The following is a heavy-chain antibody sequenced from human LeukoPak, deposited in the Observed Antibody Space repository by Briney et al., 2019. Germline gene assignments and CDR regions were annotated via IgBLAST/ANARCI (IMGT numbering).Heavy chain of an antibody. D-gene: IGHD4-23*01. CDR3: ARATSSYGGNSDF. V-gene: IGHV3-64*01. CDR1: GFTFSDYT. Sequence: PGGSLRLSRVASGFTFSDYTMHWVRQAPGKGLEYVSAISSYGDNTYYANSVKGRFTISRDNSKNTLYLQMGSLRADDMAVYYCARATSSYGGNSDFWGQGTLVTVSS. J-gene: IGHJ4*02. CDR2: ISSYGDNT.